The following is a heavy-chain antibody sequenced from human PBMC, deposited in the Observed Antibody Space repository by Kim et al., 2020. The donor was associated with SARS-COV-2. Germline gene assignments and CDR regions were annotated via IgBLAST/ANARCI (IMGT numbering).Heavy chain of an antibody. J-gene: IGHJ6*03. CDR2: IWYDGSNK. V-gene: IGHV3-33*01. CDR1: GFTFSSYG. CDR3: ARDAQDNYYYYYMDV. Sequence: GGSLRLSCAASGFTFSSYGMHWVRQAPGKGLEWVAVIWYDGSNKYYADSVKGRFTISRDNSKNTLYLQMNTLRAEDTAVYYCARDAQDNYYYYYMDVWGKGTTVTVSS.